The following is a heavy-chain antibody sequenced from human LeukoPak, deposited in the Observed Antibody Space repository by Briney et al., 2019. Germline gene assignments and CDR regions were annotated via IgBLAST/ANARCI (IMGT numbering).Heavy chain of an antibody. J-gene: IGHJ6*02. D-gene: IGHD3-10*01. CDR3: ARLVRGYYYGSGSYYNFLGYYYYGMDV. Sequence: GGSLRLSCAASGFTFSSYSMNWVRQAPGEVLEWVSSISSSSSYIYYADSVKGRFTISRDNAKNSLYLQMNSLRDEDTAVYYCARLVRGYYYGSGSYYNFLGYYYYGMDVWGQGTTVTVSS. V-gene: IGHV3-21*01. CDR2: ISSSSSYI. CDR1: GFTFSSYS.